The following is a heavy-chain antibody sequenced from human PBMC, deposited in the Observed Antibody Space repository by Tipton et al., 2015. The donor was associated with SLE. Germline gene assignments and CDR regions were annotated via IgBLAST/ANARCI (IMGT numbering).Heavy chain of an antibody. D-gene: IGHD3/OR15-3a*01. CDR1: GGSFTGYS. Sequence: TLSLTCAVSGGSFTGYSWNWIRQSPGKGLEWIGAIGHSGTPNYNPSLKSRGTFSLDTSKNHFSLSLTSVTAADTAIYYCARGLDWGSDPRIFDYWGQGTLATVSS. V-gene: IGHV4-34*01. J-gene: IGHJ4*02. CDR2: IGHSGTP. CDR3: ARGLDWGSDPRIFDY.